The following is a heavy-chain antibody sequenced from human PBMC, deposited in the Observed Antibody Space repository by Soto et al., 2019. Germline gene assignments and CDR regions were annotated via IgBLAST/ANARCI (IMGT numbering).Heavy chain of an antibody. CDR3: ARGLVMGYYDYIWGSYRDY. CDR2: MNPNSGNT. Sequence: QVQLVQSGAEVKKPGASVKVSCKASGYTFTSYDINWVRQATGQGLEWMGWMNPNSGNTGYAQKFQGRVTMTRNTSINTAYMELSSLRSEDTAVYYCARGLVMGYYDYIWGSYRDYWGQGTLVTVSS. J-gene: IGHJ4*02. D-gene: IGHD3-16*02. V-gene: IGHV1-8*01. CDR1: GYTFTSYD.